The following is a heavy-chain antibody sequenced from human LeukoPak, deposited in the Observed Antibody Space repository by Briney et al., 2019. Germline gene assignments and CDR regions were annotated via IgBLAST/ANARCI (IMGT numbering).Heavy chain of an antibody. CDR1: GFTFGDYA. CDR3: TRGKIAAAPEYMDV. Sequence: PGGSLRLSCTASGFTFGDYAMSWVRQAPGKGLEWVGFIRSKAYGGTTEYAASVKGRFTISRDDSKSIAYLQMNSLKTEDTAVYYCTRGKIAAAPEYMDVWGKGTTVTISS. J-gene: IGHJ6*03. V-gene: IGHV3-49*04. D-gene: IGHD6-13*01. CDR2: IRSKAYGGTT.